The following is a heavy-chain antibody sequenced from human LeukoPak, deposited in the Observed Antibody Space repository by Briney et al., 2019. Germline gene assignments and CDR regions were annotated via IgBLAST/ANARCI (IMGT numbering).Heavy chain of an antibody. Sequence: SETLSLTCPVNSGSFSDYNWSWIRQSPGKGLEWIGEINHSGSTNYNPSLKSPVTISVDTSKNQFSLKLSSVTAADTAVYYCARGSIMLFGVIRNNYYYGMDVWGQGTTVTVSS. J-gene: IGHJ6*02. D-gene: IGHD3-3*01. CDR2: INHSGST. CDR3: ARGSIMLFGVIRNNYYYGMDV. CDR1: SGSFSDYN. V-gene: IGHV4-34*01.